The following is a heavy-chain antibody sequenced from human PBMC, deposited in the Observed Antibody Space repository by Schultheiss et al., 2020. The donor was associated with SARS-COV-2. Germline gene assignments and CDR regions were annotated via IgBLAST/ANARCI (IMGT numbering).Heavy chain of an antibody. D-gene: IGHD4-23*01. V-gene: IGHV3-74*01. CDR2: INGAGSST. Sequence: GESLKISCAASGFTFSSYWMHWVRQAPGKGLVWVSRINGAGSSTTYADSVKGRFTISRDNAKNTVYLQMNSLRAEDTAVYYCVRADYGANSEFDYWGQGTLVTVSS. CDR3: VRADYGANSEFDY. J-gene: IGHJ4*02. CDR1: GFTFSSYW.